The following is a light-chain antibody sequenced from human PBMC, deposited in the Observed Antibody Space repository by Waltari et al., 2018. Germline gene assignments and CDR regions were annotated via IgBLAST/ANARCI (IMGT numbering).Light chain of an antibody. CDR3: GTWDSSLSAVV. CDR2: PND. Sequence: QSVLTQPPSVSAAPGQKVTVSCSGSNSNIGNNYVSWYQQLPGTAPKLIIYPNDERPSGTPDRFSASKSATSATLAITGLQTGDEADYYCGTWDSSLSAVVFGGGTKLTVL. V-gene: IGLV1-51*02. J-gene: IGLJ3*02. CDR1: NSNIGNNY.